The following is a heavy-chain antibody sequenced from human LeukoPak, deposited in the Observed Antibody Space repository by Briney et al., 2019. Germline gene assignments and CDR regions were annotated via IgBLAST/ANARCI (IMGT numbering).Heavy chain of an antibody. CDR2: IYYSGST. CDR3: ARSPSGYRFDY. J-gene: IGHJ4*02. Sequence: SETLSLTCTVSGVSVSSGSYYWSWIRQPPGKGLEWIGYIYYSGSTNYNPSLKSRVTISVDTSKNRFSLNLNSVTAADTAVYFCARSPSGYRFDYWGQGALVTVSS. D-gene: IGHD3-22*01. V-gene: IGHV4-61*01. CDR1: GVSVSSGSYY.